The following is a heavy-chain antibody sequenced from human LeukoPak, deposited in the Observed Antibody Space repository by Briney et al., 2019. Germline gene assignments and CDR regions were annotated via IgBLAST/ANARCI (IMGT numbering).Heavy chain of an antibody. V-gene: IGHV4-39*02. J-gene: IGHJ4*02. CDR3: AREAVGAIDY. Sequence: SETLSLTCTVSGGSISSSSYYWGWIRQPPGKGLEWIGSIYYSGSTYYNPSLKSRVTMSVDTSKNQFSLKLSSVTAADTAVYYCAREAVGAIDYWGQGTLVTVSS. CDR1: GGSISSSSYY. CDR2: IYYSGST. D-gene: IGHD1-26*01.